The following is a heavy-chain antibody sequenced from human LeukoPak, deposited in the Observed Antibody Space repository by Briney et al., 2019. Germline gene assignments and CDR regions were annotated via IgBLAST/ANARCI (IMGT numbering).Heavy chain of an antibody. CDR1: GGSISSYY. D-gene: IGHD1-26*01. CDR3: ARGLSWELLGAFDI. J-gene: IGHJ3*02. Sequence: TSETLSLTCTVSGGSISSYYWSWIRQPPGKGREGIGYIYYSGSTNYNPSLKSRVTISVDTSKNQFSLKLSSVTAADTAVYYCARGLSWELLGAFDIWGQGTMVTVSS. V-gene: IGHV4-59*01. CDR2: IYYSGST.